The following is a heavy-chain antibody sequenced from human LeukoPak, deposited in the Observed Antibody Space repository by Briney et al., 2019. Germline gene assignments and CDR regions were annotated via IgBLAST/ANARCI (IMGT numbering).Heavy chain of an antibody. J-gene: IGHJ4*02. V-gene: IGHV1-69*05. CDR1: GGTFSSYA. Sequence: SVKVSCKASGGTFSSYAISWVRQAPGQGLEWMGRIIPIFGTANYAQKFQGRVTITTDESTSTACMELSSLRSEGTAVYYCAREGYYDSSGYYDYWGQGTLVTVSS. CDR3: AREGYYDSSGYYDY. D-gene: IGHD3-22*01. CDR2: IIPIFGTA.